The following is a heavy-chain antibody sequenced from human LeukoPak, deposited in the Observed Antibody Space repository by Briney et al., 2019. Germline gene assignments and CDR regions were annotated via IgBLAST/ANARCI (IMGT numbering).Heavy chain of an antibody. CDR3: VRDQSPGLFDY. Sequence: ASVKVSCKASGYTLGSYGISWVRQAPGQWLEWMGWISGNNGNTNYGENFQGRVTVTTDTSTSTSYMELRSLRSDDTALYYCVRDQSPGLFDYWGQGTLITVSS. V-gene: IGHV1-18*01. CDR2: ISGNNGNT. CDR1: GYTLGSYG. J-gene: IGHJ4*02.